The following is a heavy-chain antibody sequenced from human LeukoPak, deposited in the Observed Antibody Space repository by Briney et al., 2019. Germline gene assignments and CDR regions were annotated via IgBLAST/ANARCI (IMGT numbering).Heavy chain of an antibody. V-gene: IGHV3-66*01. CDR2: IYSGGST. CDR3: ARGRAVAALYYYYGMDV. Sequence: GGSLRLSCAASGFTVSSNYMNWVRQAPGKGLEWVSVIYSGGSTYYADSVKGSFTISRDNSKNTLYLQMNSLRAEDTAVYYCARGRAVAALYYYYGMDVWGQGTTVTVSS. CDR1: GFTVSSNY. D-gene: IGHD6-19*01. J-gene: IGHJ6*02.